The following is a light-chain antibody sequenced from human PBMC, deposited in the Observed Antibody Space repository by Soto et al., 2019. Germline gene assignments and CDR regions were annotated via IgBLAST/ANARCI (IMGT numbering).Light chain of an antibody. CDR3: HQRNK. Sequence: EIVSTQSPGTLSLSPGERATLSCRASQFLSSYLAWYQQKPGQPPRLLIYDTSNRATGIPARFSGSRSGTDFTLTISSLEPEDFGVYFCHQRNKFGQGTLLEIK. CDR1: QFLSSY. CDR2: DTS. V-gene: IGKV3-11*01. J-gene: IGKJ5*01.